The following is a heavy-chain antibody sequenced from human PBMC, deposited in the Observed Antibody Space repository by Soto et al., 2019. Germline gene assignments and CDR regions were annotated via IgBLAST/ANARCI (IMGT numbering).Heavy chain of an antibody. J-gene: IGHJ6*02. CDR2: IYWDDAK. CDR1: GISLTNSGVG. D-gene: IGHD3-9*01. CDR3: AQIDFDPYGMEV. Sequence: QITLTESGPTLVKPTQTLTLTCTFSGISLTNSGVGVSWTRQPPGKALEWLAVIYWDDAKHFSPSQKSRLTITKDTSKNQVVRTMTNMDSVDTATYFCAQIDFDPYGMEVWGQGTTVIVSS. V-gene: IGHV2-5*02.